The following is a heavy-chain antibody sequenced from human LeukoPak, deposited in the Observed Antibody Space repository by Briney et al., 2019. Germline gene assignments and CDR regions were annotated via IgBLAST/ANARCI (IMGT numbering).Heavy chain of an antibody. V-gene: IGHV4-34*01. Sequence: SETLSLTCAVYGGSFSDYYWSWIRQPPGKGLEWIGEARHTGATNYNPSLKSRVSMSIDTSKNELSLSLTSVTAADTAVYYCARSGTGHYYGRDYWGQGTLVTVSS. D-gene: IGHD3-22*01. J-gene: IGHJ4*02. CDR3: ARSGTGHYYGRDY. CDR2: ARHTGAT. CDR1: GGSFSDYY.